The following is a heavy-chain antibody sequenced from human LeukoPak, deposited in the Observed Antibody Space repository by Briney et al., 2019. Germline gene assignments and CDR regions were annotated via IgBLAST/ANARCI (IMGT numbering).Heavy chain of an antibody. CDR2: INPSGGST. V-gene: IGHV1-46*01. CDR1: GYTFTSYY. D-gene: IGHD3-16*01. CDR3: ARGSRITFGSRTSLSHFDH. Sequence: ASVKVSCKASGYTFTSYYMHWVRQAPGQGLEWMGIINPSGGSTSYAQKFQGRVTMTRDMSTSTVYMELSSLRSEDTAVYYCARGSRITFGSRTSLSHFDHWGQGTLVTVSS. J-gene: IGHJ4*02.